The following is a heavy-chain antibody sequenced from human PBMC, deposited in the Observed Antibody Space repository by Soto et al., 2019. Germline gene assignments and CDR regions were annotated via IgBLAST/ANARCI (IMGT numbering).Heavy chain of an antibody. J-gene: IGHJ6*02. D-gene: IGHD2-2*01. CDR2: ISYDGSNK. CDR3: ARVNQLLSGAYRYYYYYGMDV. CDR1: GFTFSSYA. Sequence: QVQLVESGGGVVQPGRSLRLSCAASGFTFSSYAMHWVRQAPGKGLEWVAVISYDGSNKYYADSVKGRFTISRDNSKNTLYLQMNSLRAEDTAVYYCARVNQLLSGAYRYYYYYGMDVWGQGTTVTVSS. V-gene: IGHV3-30-3*01.